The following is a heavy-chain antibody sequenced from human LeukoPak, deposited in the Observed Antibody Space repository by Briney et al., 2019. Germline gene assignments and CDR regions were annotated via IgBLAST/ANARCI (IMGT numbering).Heavy chain of an antibody. CDR3: TRESIMGATQYDY. Sequence: ASVTVSCKTSGYTFSDYYMHWVRQAPGQGLEWMGWINPNSGTWINPNSGVTNYAQNFQGRVTMTRDTSISTAYMELSGLGSDDTAVYYCTRESIMGATQYDYWGQGTLVTVSS. CDR1: GYTFSDYY. J-gene: IGHJ4*02. V-gene: IGHV1-2*02. CDR2: INPNSGTWINPNSGVT. D-gene: IGHD1-26*01.